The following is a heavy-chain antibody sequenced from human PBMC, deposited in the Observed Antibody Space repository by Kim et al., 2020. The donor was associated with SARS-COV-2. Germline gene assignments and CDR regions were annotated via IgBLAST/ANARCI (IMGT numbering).Heavy chain of an antibody. CDR2: IKSKTDGGTT. D-gene: IGHD1-26*01. CDR3: TTGPFSGSHYYYYGMDV. CDR1: GFTFSNAW. V-gene: IGHV3-15*01. J-gene: IGHJ6*02. Sequence: GGSLRLSCAASGFTFSNAWMSWVRQAPGKGLEWVGRIKSKTDGGTTDYAAPVKGRFTISRDDSKNTLYLQMNSLKTEDTAVYYCTTGPFSGSHYYYYGMDVWGQGTTVTVSS.